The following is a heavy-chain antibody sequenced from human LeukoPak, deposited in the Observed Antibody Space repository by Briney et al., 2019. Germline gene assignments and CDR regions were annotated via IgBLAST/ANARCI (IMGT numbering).Heavy chain of an antibody. V-gene: IGHV1-69*13. CDR2: IIPIFGTA. J-gene: IGHJ6*03. D-gene: IGHD5-18*01. CDR1: GGTFSSYA. Sequence: SVKVSCKASGGTFSSYAISWVRQAPGQGLEWMGGIIPIFGTANYAQKFQGRVTITADESTSTAYMELSSLRSEDTAVYYCAAVETAMSYYYYMDVWGKGTTVTVSS. CDR3: AAVETAMSYYYYMDV.